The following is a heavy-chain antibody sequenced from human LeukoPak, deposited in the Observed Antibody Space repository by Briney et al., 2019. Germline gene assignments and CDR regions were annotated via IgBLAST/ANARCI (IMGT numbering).Heavy chain of an antibody. Sequence: SETLSLTCTVSGGSISSYYWSWIRQPPGKGLEWIGYIYYSGSTNYNPSLKSRVTISVDTSKNQSSLKLSSVTAADTAVYYCARVGDVTMVRGVIILNWFDPWGQGTLVTVSS. V-gene: IGHV4-59*01. D-gene: IGHD3-10*01. CDR1: GGSISSYY. J-gene: IGHJ5*02. CDR2: IYYSGST. CDR3: ARVGDVTMVRGVIILNWFDP.